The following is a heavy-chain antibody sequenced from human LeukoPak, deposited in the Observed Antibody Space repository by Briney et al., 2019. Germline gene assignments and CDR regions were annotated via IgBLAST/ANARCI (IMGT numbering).Heavy chain of an antibody. CDR3: ARGRYWFDP. Sequence: GGSLRLSCTPSGFTFSSHAMSWVRQAPGKGLEWVSGISGNGAGTYYGDSVKGRFTISRDNSKNTLYLQMNSLRAEDTAVYYCARGRYWFDPWGQGTLVTVSS. CDR1: GFTFSSHA. CDR2: ISGNGAGT. J-gene: IGHJ5*02. V-gene: IGHV3-23*02.